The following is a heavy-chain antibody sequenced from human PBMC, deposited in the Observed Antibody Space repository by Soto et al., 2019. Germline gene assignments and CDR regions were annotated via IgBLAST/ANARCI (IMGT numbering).Heavy chain of an antibody. V-gene: IGHV3-21*01. Sequence: EVQLVESGGGLVKPGGSLRLSCAASGFTFSSYSMNWVRQAPGKGLEWVSSISSSSSYIYYADSVKGRFTISGDNAKNSLYLQMNSLRAEDTAVYYCARDRQGYYFDYWGQGTLVTVSS. CDR1: GFTFSSYS. J-gene: IGHJ4*02. CDR3: ARDRQGYYFDY. CDR2: ISSSSSYI.